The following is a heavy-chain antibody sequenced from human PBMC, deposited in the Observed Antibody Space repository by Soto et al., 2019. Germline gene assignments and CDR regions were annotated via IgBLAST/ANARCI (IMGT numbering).Heavy chain of an antibody. J-gene: IGHJ5*02. CDR1: CGSIATSSYF. CDR2: IDYRGTI. Sequence: TLSLTCTVACGSIATSSYFWAWIRRPPGKGLEWIGSIDYRGTIYNNPSLKSRVTISVDTSKNHFSLKLDSVTAADTALYYCSRRAPEGFDPWGQGTLVTVSS. CDR3: SRRAPEGFDP. V-gene: IGHV4-39*02.